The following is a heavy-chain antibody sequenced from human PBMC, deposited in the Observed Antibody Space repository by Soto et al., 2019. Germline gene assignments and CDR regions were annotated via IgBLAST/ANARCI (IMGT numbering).Heavy chain of an antibody. CDR3: AMVDNYVTPTPQDV. D-gene: IGHD3-16*01. V-gene: IGHV1-18*01. CDR2: ISSYSGNT. J-gene: IGHJ6*02. CDR1: GYIFVNYG. Sequence: QVQLVQSGDEVRKPGSSVKVSCKASGYIFVNYGIAWVRQAPGQGLEWMGWISSYSGNTHYASKVQGRLTMTTDTSTSTAYMDLGSLTSDDTAVYYWAMVDNYVTPTPQDVWGQGTTVTVSS.